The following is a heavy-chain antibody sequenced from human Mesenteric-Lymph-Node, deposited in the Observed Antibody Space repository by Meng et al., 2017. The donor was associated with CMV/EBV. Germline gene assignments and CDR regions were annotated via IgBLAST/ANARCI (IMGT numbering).Heavy chain of an antibody. CDR1: GGSFSGYY. J-gene: IGHJ4*02. D-gene: IGHD4-23*01. CDR2: INHSGST. CDR3: ARHQRWLKAEGGFNY. Sequence: QVQLQQWGAWRLKPSETLSLTCAVYGGSFSGYYWSWIRQPPGKGLEWIGEINHSGSTNYNPSLKRRVTISVDTSKNQFSLKLSSVTAADTAVYYCARHQRWLKAEGGFNYWGQGTLVTVSS. V-gene: IGHV4-34*01.